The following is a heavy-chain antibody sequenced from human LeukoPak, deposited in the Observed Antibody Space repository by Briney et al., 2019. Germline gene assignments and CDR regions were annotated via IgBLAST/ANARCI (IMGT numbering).Heavy chain of an antibody. CDR3: ARLIYCSGGSCYGGGPDY. CDR1: GYSISSGYY. Sequence: SETLSLTCAVSGYSISSGYYWGWIRQPPGKGLEWIGSIYYSGSTYYNPSLKSRVTISVDTSKNQFSLKLSSVTAADTAVYYCARLIYCSGGSCYGGGPDYWGQGTLVTVSS. J-gene: IGHJ4*02. CDR2: IYYSGST. V-gene: IGHV4-38-2*01. D-gene: IGHD2-15*01.